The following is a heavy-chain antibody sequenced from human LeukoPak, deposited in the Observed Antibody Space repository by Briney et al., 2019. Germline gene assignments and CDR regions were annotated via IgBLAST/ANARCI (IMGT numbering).Heavy chain of an antibody. Sequence: SETLSLTCAVSGYSLGKNYYWGWIRQPPGKGLEWIGRIYGTGSTSYNPSLMNRVTMSVDTSKNHFSLKLTSVTAADTAVYYCARYDSRGSASTRFDYWGQGILVTISP. CDR1: GYSLGKNYY. CDR2: IYGTGST. CDR3: ARYDSRGSASTRFDY. V-gene: IGHV4-38-2*01. J-gene: IGHJ4*02. D-gene: IGHD3-16*01.